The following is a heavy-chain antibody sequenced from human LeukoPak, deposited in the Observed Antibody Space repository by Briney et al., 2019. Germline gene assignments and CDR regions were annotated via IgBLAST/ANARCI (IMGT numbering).Heavy chain of an antibody. Sequence: NPSQTLSLTCTVSGGSISSFYWSWIRQPPGKGLEWIGYIYYSGSTNYNPSLKSRVTISVDTSKNQFSLKLSSVTAADTAVYYCARHLRGPYYDSSGSPHAFDIWGQGTMVTVSS. V-gene: IGHV4-59*08. J-gene: IGHJ3*02. CDR1: GGSISSFY. CDR3: ARHLRGPYYDSSGSPHAFDI. CDR2: IYYSGST. D-gene: IGHD3-22*01.